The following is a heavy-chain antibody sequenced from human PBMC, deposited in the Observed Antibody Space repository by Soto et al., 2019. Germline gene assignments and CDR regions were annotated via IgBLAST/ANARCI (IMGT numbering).Heavy chain of an antibody. Sequence: QVQLVQSGAEVKKPGASVKVSCKASGYTFTNSYIHWVRQAPGQGLEWMALLNPNGGSTNYAQNFQGRVTVTRDTSTSTGYMELTSLTSDDTAVYYCARNLAAGDYWGQGTLVTVSS. CDR2: LNPNGGST. V-gene: IGHV1-46*01. D-gene: IGHD6-13*01. J-gene: IGHJ4*02. CDR3: ARNLAAGDY. CDR1: GYTFTNSY.